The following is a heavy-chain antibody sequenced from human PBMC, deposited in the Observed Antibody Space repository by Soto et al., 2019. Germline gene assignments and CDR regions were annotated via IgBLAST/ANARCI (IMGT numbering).Heavy chain of an antibody. CDR1: GFTFTTHP. CDR3: ASRPGLDTGPFDY. D-gene: IGHD1-1*01. J-gene: IGHJ4*02. Sequence: QVHLVQSGAEVREPGASVKISCKASGFTFTTHPIHWVRQAPDQRLEWMGWINPGNGYSDYSQKFQGRVTFTRDTSSNTAYMQLNSLRADDTALYYCASRPGLDTGPFDYWGQGTLVTVSS. V-gene: IGHV1-3*01. CDR2: INPGNGYS.